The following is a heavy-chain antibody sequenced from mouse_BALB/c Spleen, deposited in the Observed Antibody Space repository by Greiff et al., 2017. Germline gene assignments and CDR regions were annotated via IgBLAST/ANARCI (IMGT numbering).Heavy chain of an antibody. CDR2: ISSGGST. D-gene: IGHD2-2*01. J-gene: IGHJ2*01. CDR3: ARDGYGY. CDR1: GFTFSSYA. V-gene: IGHV5-6-5*01. Sequence: DVKLVESGGGLVKPGGSLKLSCAASGFTFSSYAMSWVRQTPEKRLEWVASISSGGSTYYPDSVKGRFTISRDNARNILYLQMSSLRSEDTAMYYCARDGYGYWGQGTTLTVSS.